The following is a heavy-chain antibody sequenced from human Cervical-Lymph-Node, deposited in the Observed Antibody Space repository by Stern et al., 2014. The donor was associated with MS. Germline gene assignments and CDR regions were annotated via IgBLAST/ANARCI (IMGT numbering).Heavy chain of an antibody. CDR2: IYYSGST. V-gene: IGHV4-31*03. D-gene: IGHD2-2*02. J-gene: IGHJ4*02. Sequence: QVQLQESGPGLVKPSQTLSLTCTVSGDSVSSADYYWSWIRQHPGKGLEWIGYIYYSGSTYYNPSLRSRVTISEDTSKNQFSLKLSSVTAADTAVYYCVTNGNYTFFDSWGQGTLVTVSS. CDR3: VTNGNYTFFDS. CDR1: GDSVSSADYY.